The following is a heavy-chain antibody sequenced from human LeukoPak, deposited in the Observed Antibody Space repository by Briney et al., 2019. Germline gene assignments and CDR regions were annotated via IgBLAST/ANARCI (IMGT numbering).Heavy chain of an antibody. CDR2: IYYSGST. CDR3: ALRGPYYYESSGYPLGNIDI. J-gene: IGHJ3*02. V-gene: IGHV4-59*02. CDR1: GGSVSSYY. Sequence: SETLSLTCTVSGGSVSSYYWSWIRQPPGKGLEWIGYIYYSGSTNYNPSLKSRVTISVDTSKNQFSLKLSSVTAADTAVYYCALRGPYYYESSGYPLGNIDIWGQGTMVTVSS. D-gene: IGHD3-22*01.